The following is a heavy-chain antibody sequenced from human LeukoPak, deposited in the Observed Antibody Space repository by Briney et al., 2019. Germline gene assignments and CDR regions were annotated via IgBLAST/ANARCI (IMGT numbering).Heavy chain of an antibody. CDR3: AKGSYGSGSYVDY. CDR2: ISWNSGYI. Sequence: GGSLRLSCEASGFILSRYSMNWVRQAPGKGLEWVSGISWNSGYIGYEDSVKGRFTISRDNAKNSLYLQMNSLRAEDTALYYCAKGSYGSGSYVDYWGQGTLITVSS. V-gene: IGHV3-9*01. D-gene: IGHD3-10*01. CDR1: GFILSRYS. J-gene: IGHJ4*02.